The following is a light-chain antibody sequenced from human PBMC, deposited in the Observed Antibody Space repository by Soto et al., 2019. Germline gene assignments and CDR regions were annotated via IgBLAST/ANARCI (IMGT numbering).Light chain of an antibody. CDR3: QQYHSYPGT. Sequence: DIQMTQSPSTLSASVGARVTITCRASQSISYWLAWYQQKPGKAPNLLIYKASSVESGVPSRFSGSGSGTEFTLTISSLQPDDLATYYCQQYHSYPGTFGQGTKVEIK. CDR2: KAS. V-gene: IGKV1-5*03. CDR1: QSISYW. J-gene: IGKJ1*01.